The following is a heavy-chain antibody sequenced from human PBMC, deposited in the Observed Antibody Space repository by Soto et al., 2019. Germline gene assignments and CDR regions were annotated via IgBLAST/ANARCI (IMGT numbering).Heavy chain of an antibody. CDR2: IYYSGST. Sequence: PADTLSLTCAVSGVSIISYYWSWIRQPPGKGLEWIGYIYYSGSTNYNPSLKSRVTISVDTSKNQFSLKLSSVTAADTAVYYCATLYCSSTSCYPYYFDPWGQGTLVTVSS. CDR1: GVSIISYY. CDR3: ATLYCSSTSCYPYYFDP. J-gene: IGHJ4*02. D-gene: IGHD2-2*01. V-gene: IGHV4-59*01.